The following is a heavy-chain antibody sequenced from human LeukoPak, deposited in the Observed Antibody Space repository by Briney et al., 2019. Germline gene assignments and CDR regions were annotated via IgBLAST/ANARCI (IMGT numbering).Heavy chain of an antibody. CDR3: ARDEKRRSQFDY. CDR2: ISSSGSTI. Sequence: PGGSLRLSSAASGFTFSDYYMSWIRRAPGKGLEWGSYISSSGSTIYYADSVKGRFTISRDNAKNSLYLQMNSLRAEDTAVYYCARDEKRRSQFDYWGQGTLVTVSS. J-gene: IGHJ4*02. CDR1: GFTFSDYY. V-gene: IGHV3-11*01. D-gene: IGHD1-1*01.